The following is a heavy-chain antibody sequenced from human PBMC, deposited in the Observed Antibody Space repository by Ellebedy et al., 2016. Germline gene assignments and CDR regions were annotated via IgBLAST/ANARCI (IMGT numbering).Heavy chain of an antibody. CDR3: AKAPPLYGSGHNRDYYFDY. CDR1: GFTFSNYA. J-gene: IGHJ4*02. D-gene: IGHD3-10*01. CDR2: ISFGDGAVK. Sequence: GESLKISXAASGFTFSNYAMHWVRQAPGKGLEWVAIISFGDGAVKYYADSVEGRFSISRDSPKNTLFLLMSSLRPEDTAVYYCAKAPPLYGSGHNRDYYFDYWGQGTLVTVSS. V-gene: IGHV3-30*18.